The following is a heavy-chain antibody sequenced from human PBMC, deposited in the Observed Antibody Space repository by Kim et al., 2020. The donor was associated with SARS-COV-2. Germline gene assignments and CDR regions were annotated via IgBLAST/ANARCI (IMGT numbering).Heavy chain of an antibody. CDR2: IVVGSGNT. D-gene: IGHD3-10*01. CDR3: AAWMVRGVIITSYYFDY. J-gene: IGHJ4*02. V-gene: IGHV1-58*02. Sequence: SVKVSCKASGFTFTSSAMQWVRQARGQRLEWIGWIVVGSGNTNYAQKFQERVTITRDMSTSTAYMELSSLRSEDTAVYYCAAWMVRGVIITSYYFDYWGQGTLVTVSS. CDR1: GFTFTSSA.